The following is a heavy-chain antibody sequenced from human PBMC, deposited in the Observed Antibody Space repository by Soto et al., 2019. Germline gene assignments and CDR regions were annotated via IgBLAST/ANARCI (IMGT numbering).Heavy chain of an antibody. CDR3: AKALSSRVVISTCFDY. D-gene: IGHD3-22*01. CDR1: GFTFSSYA. V-gene: IGHV3-30*18. Sequence: QVQLVESGGGVVQPGRSLRLTCAASGFTFSSYAMHWVRQAPGKGLEWVAVISYDGRSKYYADSIKGRFTISSDNSKNTLYLQMTDLRPEDSDVYYCAKALSSRVVISTCFDYWGQGTLVTVSS. J-gene: IGHJ4*02. CDR2: ISYDGRSK.